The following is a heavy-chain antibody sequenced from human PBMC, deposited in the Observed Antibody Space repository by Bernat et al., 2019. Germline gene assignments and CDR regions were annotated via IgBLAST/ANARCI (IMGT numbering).Heavy chain of an antibody. J-gene: IGHJ3*01. CDR3: VRDLLGRGGAFDF. CDR2: IWYDGSNE. CDR1: GFTFSSYG. D-gene: IGHD7-27*01. V-gene: IGHV3-33*01. Sequence: QVQLVESGGGVVQPGRSLRLSCAASGFTFSSYGMHWVRQAPGKGLEWVAHIWYDGSNEYYADSVKGRFTIFRDNSKNTVYLQMNSLRAEDATVYYCVRDLLGRGGAFDFWGQGTVVTVSS.